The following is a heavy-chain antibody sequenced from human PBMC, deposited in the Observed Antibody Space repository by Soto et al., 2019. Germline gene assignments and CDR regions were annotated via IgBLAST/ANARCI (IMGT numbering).Heavy chain of an antibody. CDR1: GGSISSSSYY. V-gene: IGHV4-39*01. CDR3: ARLNAGTTYYYYGMAV. D-gene: IGHD1-7*01. CDR2: IYYSGST. J-gene: IGHJ6*02. Sequence: PSETLSLTCTVSGGSISSSSYYWGWIRQPPGKGLEWIGSIYYSGSTYYNPSLKSRVTISVDTSKNQFSLKLSSVTAADTALYYCARLNAGTTYYYYGMAVWGQGTTVTVSS.